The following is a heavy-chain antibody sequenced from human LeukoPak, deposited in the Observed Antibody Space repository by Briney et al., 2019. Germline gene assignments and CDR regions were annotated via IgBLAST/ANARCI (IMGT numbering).Heavy chain of an antibody. CDR3: AKGRYYFDY. Sequence: GGSLRLSCAASGFTFSSYGMHWVRQAPGKGLEWVAVISYDGSNKYYADSVKGRFTVSRDNSKNTLYLQMNSLRAEDTAVYYCAKGRYYFDYWGQGTLVTVSS. CDR2: ISYDGSNK. CDR1: GFTFSSYG. V-gene: IGHV3-30*18. J-gene: IGHJ4*02.